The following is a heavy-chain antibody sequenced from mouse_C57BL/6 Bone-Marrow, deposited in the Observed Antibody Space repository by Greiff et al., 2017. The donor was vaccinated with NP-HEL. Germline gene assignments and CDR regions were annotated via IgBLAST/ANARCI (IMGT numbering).Heavy chain of an antibody. CDR2: IDPSDSYT. V-gene: IGHV1-50*01. CDR1: GYTFTSYW. J-gene: IGHJ3*01. Sequence: QVQLQQPGAELVKPGASVKLSCKASGYTFTSYWMQWVKQRPGQGLEWIGEIDPSDSYTNYNQKFKGKATLTVDTSSSTAYMQLSSLTSEDSAVYYCARLGPDGYYEFAYWGQGTLVTVSA. D-gene: IGHD2-3*01. CDR3: ARLGPDGYYEFAY.